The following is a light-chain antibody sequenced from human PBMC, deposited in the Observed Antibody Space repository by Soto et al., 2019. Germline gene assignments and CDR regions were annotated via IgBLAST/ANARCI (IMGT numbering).Light chain of an antibody. V-gene: IGKV3-15*01. J-gene: IGKJ4*01. CDR1: QGINRN. CDR3: QQYYTWPVT. CDR2: GAS. Sequence: IVMTQYPATLSVSPGESVTLSCRASQGINRNLAWYQQKPGQAPRLLISGASTGATGIPARFSGSGSGTDFTLTITSLQSEDSAVYYCQQYYTWPVTFGGGTKVEI.